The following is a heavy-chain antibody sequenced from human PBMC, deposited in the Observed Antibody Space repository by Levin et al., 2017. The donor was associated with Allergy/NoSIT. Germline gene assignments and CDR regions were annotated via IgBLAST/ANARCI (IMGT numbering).Heavy chain of an antibody. CDR1: GGSFSGYY. CDR3: ARGPYSSSSPFFY. V-gene: IGHV4-34*01. Sequence: GSLRLSCAVYGGSFSGYYWSWIRQPPGKGLEWIGEINHSGSTNYNPSLKSRVTISVDTSKNQFSLKLSSVTAADTAVYYCARGPYSSSSPFFYWGQGTLVTVSS. D-gene: IGHD6-13*01. J-gene: IGHJ4*02. CDR2: INHSGST.